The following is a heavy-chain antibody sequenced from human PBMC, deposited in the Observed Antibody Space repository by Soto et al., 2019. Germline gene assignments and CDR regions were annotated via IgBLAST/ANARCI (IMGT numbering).Heavy chain of an antibody. Sequence: QLQLQESGSGLVKPSQTLSLTCAVSGGSISSGGYSWSWIRQPPGKGLEWIGYIYHSGSTYYNPSLKSRVTISVDRSKNQFSLKLSSVTAAYTAVYYCARAVGYYYDTSSYYIDYWGQGTLVTVSS. V-gene: IGHV4-30-2*01. CDR1: GGSISSGGYS. J-gene: IGHJ4*02. D-gene: IGHD3-22*01. CDR3: ARAVGYYYDTSSYYIDY. CDR2: IYHSGST.